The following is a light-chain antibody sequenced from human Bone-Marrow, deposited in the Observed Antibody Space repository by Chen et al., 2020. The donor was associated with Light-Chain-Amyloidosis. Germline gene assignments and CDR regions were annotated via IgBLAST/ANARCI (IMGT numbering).Light chain of an antibody. CDR2: EGT. CDR3: CSYSGRTTFVL. CDR1: CNDVGGYNL. V-gene: IGLV2-23*03. J-gene: IGLJ2*01. Sequence: QSALPQPASVSGSPGPSITIPCTGTCNDVGGYNLVSWYQQHPGKAPKLIIYEGTQRPSGISDRFSGSKSGNTASLTISGLQAEEESDFYCCSYSGRTTFVLFGGGTKLTVL.